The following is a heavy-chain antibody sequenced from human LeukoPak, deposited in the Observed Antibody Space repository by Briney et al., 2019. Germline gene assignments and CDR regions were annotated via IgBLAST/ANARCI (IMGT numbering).Heavy chain of an antibody. CDR2: IRYDGSNK. CDR1: GFTFSNFG. V-gene: IGHV3-30*02. CDR3: AKDYSKTSYYGSGTYYRPNWFDP. J-gene: IGHJ5*02. D-gene: IGHD3-10*01. Sequence: GGSLRLSCAASGFTFSNFGMHWVRQAPGKGLEWVAFIRYDGSNKYYADSVKGRFTISRDNSKNTLYLQMNSLRGEDTAVYYCAKDYSKTSYYGSGTYYRPNWFDPWGQGTLVTVSS.